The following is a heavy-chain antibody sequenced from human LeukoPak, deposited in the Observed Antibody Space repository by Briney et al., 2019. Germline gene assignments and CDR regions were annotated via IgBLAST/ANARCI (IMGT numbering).Heavy chain of an antibody. V-gene: IGHV3-69-1*01. CDR2: IGANSAI. CDR3: ARAGRYYDSSGYYFDAFDI. CDR1: GFTFSDYS. J-gene: IGHJ3*02. D-gene: IGHD3-22*01. Sequence: GGSLRLSCAASGFTFSDYSMNWVRQAPGNGLEWVSYIGANSAIYYADSVKGRFTISRDNAKNSLYLQMNSLRAEDTAVYYCARAGRYYDSSGYYFDAFDIWGQGTMVTVSS.